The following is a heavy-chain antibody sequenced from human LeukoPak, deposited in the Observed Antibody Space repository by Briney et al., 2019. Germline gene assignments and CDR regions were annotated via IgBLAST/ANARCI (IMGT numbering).Heavy chain of an antibody. CDR1: GITLSNYG. V-gene: IGHV3-23*01. J-gene: IGHJ4*02. D-gene: IGHD3-10*01. CDR3: AKRGVVIRVFLVGFHKEAYYFYS. Sequence: GGSPRLSCAVSGITLSNYGMSWVRQAPGKGLEWVAGLSGRGGGTNYADSVQGRVTISRDNPNNTLDLKMNSLKAEDPAVYFCAKRGVVIRVFLVGFHKEAYYFYSWGQGALFTLSS. CDR2: LSGRGGGT.